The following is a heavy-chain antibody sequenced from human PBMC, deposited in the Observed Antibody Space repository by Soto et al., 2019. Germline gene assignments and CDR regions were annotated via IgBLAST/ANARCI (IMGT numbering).Heavy chain of an antibody. V-gene: IGHV4-31*03. J-gene: IGHJ4*02. CDR1: GGSISSGGYY. D-gene: IGHD6-6*01. CDR3: ASLSPRHEVAY. Sequence: QVQLQESGPGLVKPSQTLSLTCTVSGGSISSGGYYWSWIRQHPGKGLEWIGYIYYSGSTYYIPFLIFRVNILVDTSQNHCPLTLSSVPAADTAVYYWASLSPRHEVAYWGQGSLVTVSS. CDR2: IYYSGST.